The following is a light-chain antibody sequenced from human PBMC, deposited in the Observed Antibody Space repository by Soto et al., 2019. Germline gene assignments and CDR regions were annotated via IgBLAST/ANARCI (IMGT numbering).Light chain of an antibody. Sequence: DIQMTQSPSSVSASVGDRVTLTCRASQGIGDRLAWYQQKPGKVPQLLIYFASTLGSGVPSRFSGSGSGTDFILTINTLQADDFATYYCLHTYYFPRTFGQGTKVEIK. J-gene: IGKJ1*01. V-gene: IGKV1-12*01. CDR1: QGIGDR. CDR3: LHTYYFPRT. CDR2: FAS.